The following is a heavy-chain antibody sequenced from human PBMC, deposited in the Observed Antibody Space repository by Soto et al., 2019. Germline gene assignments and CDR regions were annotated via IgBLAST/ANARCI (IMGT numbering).Heavy chain of an antibody. Sequence: EVKLVESGGGLVKPGGSLRLSCVGSGLTLSDAWMNWVRQIPGKGPEWVGRIKTTSDGAVTDYAALAKGRFTISRDNSENTVYLQMNSLKTEDRVIYYCAREWIGDFVWGQGTLVTVSS. D-gene: IGHD2-2*03. CDR2: IKTTSDGAVT. J-gene: IGHJ4*02. CDR1: GLTLSDAW. CDR3: AREWIGDFV. V-gene: IGHV3-15*01.